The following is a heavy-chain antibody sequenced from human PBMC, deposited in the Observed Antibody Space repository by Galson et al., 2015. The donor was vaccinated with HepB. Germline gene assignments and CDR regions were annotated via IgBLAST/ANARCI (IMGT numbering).Heavy chain of an antibody. Sequence: SLRLSCAASGFTFSNNWMHWVRQVPGKGLVWVSRISSDESTTAYADSVKGRFTISRDNSKSTLYFQMNSLRAEDTAVYYCTRGRSGYYFDYWGQGTLVTVSS. CDR3: TRGRSGYYFDY. V-gene: IGHV3-74*01. CDR2: ISSDESTT. J-gene: IGHJ4*02. CDR1: GFTFSNNW.